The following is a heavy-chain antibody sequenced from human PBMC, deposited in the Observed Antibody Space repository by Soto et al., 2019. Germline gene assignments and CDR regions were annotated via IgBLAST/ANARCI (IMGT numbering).Heavy chain of an antibody. Sequence: QVQLVQSGAEVKKPGSSVKVSCKASGGTFSTYGMNWVRLAPGQGLEWMGGIIPKFGTTNYAQKFQGRVTITADDSTNTAYRELNYLRSEDTAVYFCASALDPYYGGNSLSLDYWGQGTLVTVSS. CDR2: IIPKFGTT. J-gene: IGHJ4*02. CDR1: GGTFSTYG. CDR3: ASALDPYYGGNSLSLDY. D-gene: IGHD4-17*01. V-gene: IGHV1-69*13.